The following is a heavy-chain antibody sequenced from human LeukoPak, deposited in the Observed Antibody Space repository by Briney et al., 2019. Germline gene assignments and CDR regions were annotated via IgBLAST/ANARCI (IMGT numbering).Heavy chain of an antibody. V-gene: IGHV4-30-4*08. Sequence: PSQTLSLTCTVSGGSISSGDYYWSWIRQPPGKGLEWIGYIYYSGSTYYNPSLKSRVTISVDTSKNQFSLKLSSVTAADTAVYYCARAPQLRHPYYYYYMDVWGKGTTVTVSS. CDR3: ARAPQLRHPYYYYYMDV. CDR1: GGSISSGDYY. J-gene: IGHJ6*03. D-gene: IGHD3-3*01. CDR2: IYYSGST.